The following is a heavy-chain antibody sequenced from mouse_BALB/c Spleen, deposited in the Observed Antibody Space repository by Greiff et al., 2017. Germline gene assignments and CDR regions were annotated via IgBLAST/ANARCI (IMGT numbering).Heavy chain of an antibody. CDR2: IYPGDGDT. J-gene: IGHJ3*01. Sequence: QVQLQQSGAELVRPGSSVKISCKASGYAFSSYWMNWVKQRPGQGLEWIGQIYPGDGDTNYNGKFKGKATLTADKSSSTAYMQLSSLTSEDSAVYFCAREGFTTVEGTPFAYWGQGTLVTVSA. CDR1: GYAFSSYW. V-gene: IGHV1-80*01. CDR3: AREGFTTVEGTPFAY. D-gene: IGHD1-1*01.